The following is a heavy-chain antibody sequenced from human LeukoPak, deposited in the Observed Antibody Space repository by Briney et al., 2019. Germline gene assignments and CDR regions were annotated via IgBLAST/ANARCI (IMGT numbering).Heavy chain of an antibody. V-gene: IGHV1-24*01. D-gene: IGHD3-10*01. CDR3: ARLGLHGSGTYYFFDY. CDR1: GYTLTELS. CDR2: FDPEDGET. J-gene: IGHJ4*02. Sequence: ASVKVSCKVSGYTLTELSMHWVRQAPGKGLEWMGGFDPEDGETIYAQNFQGRVTVTSATSISTAYMELSRLTSDDTAVYFCARLGLHGSGTYYFFDYWGQVTLVTVSS.